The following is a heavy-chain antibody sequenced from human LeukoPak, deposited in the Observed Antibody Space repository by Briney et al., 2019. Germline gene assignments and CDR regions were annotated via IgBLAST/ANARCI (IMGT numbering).Heavy chain of an antibody. V-gene: IGHV1-8*01. D-gene: IGHD2-2*01. CDR1: GYTFTSYD. Sequence: ASVKVSCKASGYTFTSYDINWVRQATGQGLEWMGWMNPNSGNTGYAQKFQGRVTMTRDTSTSTVYMELSSLRSEDTAVYYCARLIMGSTGNWFDPWGQGTLVTVSS. CDR3: ARLIMGSTGNWFDP. J-gene: IGHJ5*02. CDR2: MNPNSGNT.